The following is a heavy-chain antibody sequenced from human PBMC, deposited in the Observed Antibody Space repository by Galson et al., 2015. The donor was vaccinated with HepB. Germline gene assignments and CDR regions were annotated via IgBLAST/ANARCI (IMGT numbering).Heavy chain of an antibody. D-gene: IGHD1-26*01. CDR2: ITPMFDTT. J-gene: IGHJ4*01. V-gene: IGHV1-69*08. Sequence: SVTVSCKASGGTFSSYTFSWVRQAPGQGLEWMGRITPMFDTTSYIEKFQGRVTITADKSTTTAYMELSSLTSEDTAVYFCARDNVGATFPYLDHWGQGTLVTVSS. CDR3: ARDNVGATFPYLDH. CDR1: GGTFSSYT.